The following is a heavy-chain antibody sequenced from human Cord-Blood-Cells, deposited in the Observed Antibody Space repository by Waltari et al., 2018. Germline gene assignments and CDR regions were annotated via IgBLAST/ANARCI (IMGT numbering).Heavy chain of an antibody. J-gene: IGHJ3*02. Sequence: QLQLQESGPGLVKPSETLSLTCTVSGGSISSSSYYWGWCRQPPGKGLEWIGSIYYSGSTYSNPSLKSRVTISVDTSKNQFSLKLSSVTAADTAVYYCARPLDYYDSSGIYAFDIWGQGTMVTVSS. CDR1: GGSISSSSYY. CDR3: ARPLDYYDSSGIYAFDI. D-gene: IGHD3-22*01. CDR2: IYYSGST. V-gene: IGHV4-39*01.